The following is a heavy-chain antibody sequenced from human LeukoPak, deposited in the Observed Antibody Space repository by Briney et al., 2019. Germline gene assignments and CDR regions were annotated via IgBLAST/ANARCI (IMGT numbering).Heavy chain of an antibody. Sequence: GGSLRLSCAASGFTFDDYAMHWVRHAPGKGLEWVSGISWNSGSIGYADSVKGRFTISRDNAKNSLYLQMNSLRAEDTALYYCAKSIAGSFDYWGQGTLVTVSS. CDR2: ISWNSGSI. D-gene: IGHD6-6*01. CDR3: AKSIAGSFDY. J-gene: IGHJ4*02. V-gene: IGHV3-9*01. CDR1: GFTFDDYA.